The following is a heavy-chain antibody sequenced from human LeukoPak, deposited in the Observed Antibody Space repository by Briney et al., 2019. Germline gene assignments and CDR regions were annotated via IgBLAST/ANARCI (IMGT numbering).Heavy chain of an antibody. Sequence: SETLSLTCTVSGGSISSYYWSWIRQPPGKGLEWIGYIYYSGSTNYNPSLKSRVTISVDTSKNQFSLKLSSVTAADTAVYYCARGRKERDYDFWSGLQQYYYYGMDVWGQGTTVTVSS. V-gene: IGHV4-59*12. CDR3: ARGRKERDYDFWSGLQQYYYYGMDV. CDR2: IYYSGST. J-gene: IGHJ6*02. CDR1: GGSISSYY. D-gene: IGHD3-3*01.